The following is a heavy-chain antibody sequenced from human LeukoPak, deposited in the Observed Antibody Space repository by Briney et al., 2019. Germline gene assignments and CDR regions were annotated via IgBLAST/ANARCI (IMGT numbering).Heavy chain of an antibody. J-gene: IGHJ3*02. CDR2: IIPIFGTA. CDR1: GGTFSSYA. CDR3: ARDYYDFWSGYYSAFDI. D-gene: IGHD3-3*01. V-gene: IGHV1-69*01. Sequence: SVKVSCKASGGTFSSYAISWVRQAPGQGLEWMGGIIPIFGTANYAQKFQGRVTITADESTSTAYMELSSLRSEDTAVYYCARDYYDFWSGYYSAFDIWGQGTMVTVSP.